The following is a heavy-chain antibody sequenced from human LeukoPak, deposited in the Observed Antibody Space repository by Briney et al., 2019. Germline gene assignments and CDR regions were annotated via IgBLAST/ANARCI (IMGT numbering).Heavy chain of an antibody. D-gene: IGHD1-26*01. J-gene: IGHJ4*02. V-gene: IGHV4-61*08. CDR3: ASGRGYSGSFFYYFDS. Sequence: PSETLSLTCTLSGGSVSSDDYYWSWIRQPPGKGLEWIGYTSYSGSTNYNPSLKSRITISIDTSKNQFFLKFSSVTAADTAVYFCASGRGYSGSFFYYFDSWGQGTLATVSS. CDR2: TSYSGST. CDR1: GGSVSSDDYY.